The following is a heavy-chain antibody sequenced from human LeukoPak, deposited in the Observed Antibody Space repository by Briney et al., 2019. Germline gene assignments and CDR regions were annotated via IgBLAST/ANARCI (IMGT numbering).Heavy chain of an antibody. J-gene: IGHJ4*02. V-gene: IGHV1-18*01. D-gene: IGHD1-26*01. CDR2: ISAYNGNT. CDR1: GYAFTSYG. CDR3: ARERGSSGSYHFDY. Sequence: ASVKVSCKASGYAFTSYGISWVRQAPGQGLEWMGWISAYNGNTNYAQKLQGRVTMTTDTSTSTAYMELRSLRSDDTAVYYCARERGSSGSYHFDYWGQGTLVTVSS.